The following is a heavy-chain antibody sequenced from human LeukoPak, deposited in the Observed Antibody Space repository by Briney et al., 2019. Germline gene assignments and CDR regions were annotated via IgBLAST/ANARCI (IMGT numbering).Heavy chain of an antibody. D-gene: IGHD2-15*01. CDR2: ISYDGSNK. CDR3: AKANGGGSTYYYYMDV. J-gene: IGHJ6*03. V-gene: IGHV3-30*18. CDR1: GFTFSRYG. Sequence: GGSLRLSCAASGFTFSRYGMHWVRPAPGKGLEWVAVISYDGSNKYYADSVKGRFTISRDNSKNTLYLQMNSLRAEDTAVYYCAKANGGGSTYYYYMDVWGKGTTVTVSS.